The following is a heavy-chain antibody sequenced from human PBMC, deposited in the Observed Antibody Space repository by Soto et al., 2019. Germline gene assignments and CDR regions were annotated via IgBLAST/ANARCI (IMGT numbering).Heavy chain of an antibody. CDR1: GYIFTSYY. CDR2: INPFDGSR. CDR3: SRVDPGETSPFDH. V-gene: IGHV1-46*03. Sequence: QVQLVQSGAEVKKPGASVKVSCKASGYIFTSYYIHWVRQAPGQGLEWMGWINPFDGSRMFAQSFQGRVTMTRDTSTSTVCMGGSSLRSEDTAVYYCSRVDPGETSPFDHWGQGTLVTVSS. J-gene: IGHJ4*02. D-gene: IGHD3-10*01.